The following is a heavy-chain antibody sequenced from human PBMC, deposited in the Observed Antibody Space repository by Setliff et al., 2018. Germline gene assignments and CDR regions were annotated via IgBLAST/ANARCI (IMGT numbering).Heavy chain of an antibody. J-gene: IGHJ6*03. V-gene: IGHV1-18*01. CDR1: GYTFAKYG. Sequence: ASVKVSCKAFGYTFAKYGTSWVRQAPGQGLEWMGWISGYNGYTVYAQKLQGRVTLTTDTSTGTAYMEVRSLRSDDTAQYYCVRGGDIITIFGVVTSDYYYYMDVWGTGTTVTVSS. CDR3: VRGGDIITIFGVVTSDYYYYMDV. D-gene: IGHD3-3*01. CDR2: ISGYNGYT.